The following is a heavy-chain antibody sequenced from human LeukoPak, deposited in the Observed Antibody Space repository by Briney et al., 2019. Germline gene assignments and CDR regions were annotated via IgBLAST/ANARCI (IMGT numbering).Heavy chain of an antibody. CDR3: ARESNPHYYDSSGYPFDY. D-gene: IGHD3-22*01. V-gene: IGHV3-21*01. CDR2: MSSSSSYI. Sequence: AGGSLRLSCAASGFTLSSYSVNWVRQAPGKGLEWVSSMSSSSSYIYYADSVKGRFTISRDNAKNSLYLQMNSLRAEDTAVYYCARESNPHYYDSSGYPFDYWGQGTLVTVSS. CDR1: GFTLSSYS. J-gene: IGHJ4*02.